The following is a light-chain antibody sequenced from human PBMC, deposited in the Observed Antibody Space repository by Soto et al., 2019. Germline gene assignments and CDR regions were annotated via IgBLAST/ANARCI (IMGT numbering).Light chain of an antibody. V-gene: IGKV1-5*03. CDR2: KAS. Sequence: DIQMTQSPSTLSGSVGDRVTITCRASQTISSWLAWYQQKPGKAPKLLIYKASTLKSGVPSRFRCSGAWTEFTLTISSLQPDDFATYYCQHHNSYSEAFGQGTKVDIK. J-gene: IGKJ1*01. CDR1: QTISSW. CDR3: QHHNSYSEA.